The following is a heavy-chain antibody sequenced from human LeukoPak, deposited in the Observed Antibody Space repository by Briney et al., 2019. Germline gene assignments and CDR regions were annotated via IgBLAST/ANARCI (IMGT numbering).Heavy chain of an antibody. J-gene: IGHJ4*02. CDR3: ARARYYDFWGGYLFDY. Sequence: PGGSLRLSCAASGFTFSSYWMHWVRQAPGQGLVWVSRINSDRSSTSYADSVKGRFTISRDNAKNTLYLQMNSLRAEDTAVYYCARARYYDFWGGYLFDYWGQGTLVTVSS. CDR1: GFTFSSYW. CDR2: INSDRSST. D-gene: IGHD3-3*01. V-gene: IGHV3-74*01.